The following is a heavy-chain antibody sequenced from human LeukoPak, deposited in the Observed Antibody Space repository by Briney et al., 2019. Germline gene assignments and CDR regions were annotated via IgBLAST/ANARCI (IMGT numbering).Heavy chain of an antibody. Sequence: GTSVKVSCKASGFTFTSSAVQWVRQARGQRLEWIGWIVVGSGNTNYAQKSQERVTITRDMSTSTAYMELSSLRSEDTAVYYCAAFPDSGVVVITDGQTSYFFEYWGQGTLVTVSS. J-gene: IGHJ4*02. V-gene: IGHV1-58*01. CDR3: AAFPDSGVVVITDGQTSYFFEY. D-gene: IGHD3-22*01. CDR1: GFTFTSSA. CDR2: IVVGSGNT.